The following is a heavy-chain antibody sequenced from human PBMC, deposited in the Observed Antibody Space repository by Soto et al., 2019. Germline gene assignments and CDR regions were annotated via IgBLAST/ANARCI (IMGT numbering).Heavy chain of an antibody. D-gene: IGHD3-10*01. CDR3: AREGRSAAPQAGFDL. J-gene: IGHJ4*02. CDR2: IFYSGNT. V-gene: IGHV4-31*03. Sequence: TSETLSLTCTGSGNSISTGAYYWSWLRQHPVKGLEWIGHIFYSGNTHYSPSLESRVTISVDTSKNQFSIKLTSVTVADTAVYYCAREGRSAAPQAGFDLWGQGTLVTVSS. CDR1: GNSISTGAYY.